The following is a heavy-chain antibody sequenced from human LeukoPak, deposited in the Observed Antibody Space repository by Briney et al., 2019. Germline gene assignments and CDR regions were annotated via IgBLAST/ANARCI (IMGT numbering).Heavy chain of an antibody. Sequence: GGSLRLSCAASGFTFSSYAMHWVRQAPGKGLEWVSSISTRSSYLYFADSVKGRFTISRDDAKNSLYLEMKSLRAEDTAVYYCGTTAGNYWGQGTLVTVSS. CDR1: GFTFSSYA. CDR3: GTTAGNY. V-gene: IGHV3-21*01. CDR2: ISTRSSYL. J-gene: IGHJ4*02. D-gene: IGHD1-1*01.